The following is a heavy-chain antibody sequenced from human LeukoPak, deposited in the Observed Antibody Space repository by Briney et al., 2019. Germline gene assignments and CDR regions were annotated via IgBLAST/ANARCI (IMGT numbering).Heavy chain of an antibody. D-gene: IGHD3-22*01. CDR1: GGSIITYY. CDR2: IYSSGST. Sequence: TSETLFLTCTVSGGSIITYYWGWFRQPPGKGLEWIGYIYSSGSTNYNPSLKSRVTISVDTSKNQFSLKLSSVTAADTAVYYCARHVVMEWGMDVWGQGTTVTVSS. J-gene: IGHJ6*02. V-gene: IGHV4-59*08. CDR3: ARHVVMEWGMDV.